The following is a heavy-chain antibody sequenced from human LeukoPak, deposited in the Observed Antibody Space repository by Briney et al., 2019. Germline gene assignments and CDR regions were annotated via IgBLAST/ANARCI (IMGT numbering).Heavy chain of an antibody. V-gene: IGHV4-59*01. CDR3: ARVEYYYDSSGYYYYFDY. CDR2: IYYSGST. CDR1: GGSISSYY. J-gene: IGHJ4*02. D-gene: IGHD3-22*01. Sequence: SEALSLTCTVSGGSISSYYWSWIRQPPGKGLEWIGYIYYSGSTNCNPSLKSRVTISVDTSKNQFSLKLSSVTAADTAVYYCARVEYYYDSSGYYYYFDYWGQGTLVTVSS.